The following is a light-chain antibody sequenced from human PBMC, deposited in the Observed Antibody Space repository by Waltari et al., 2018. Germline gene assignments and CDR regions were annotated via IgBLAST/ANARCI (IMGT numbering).Light chain of an antibody. CDR1: SRDVAFYNY. Sequence: QSALTQPTSVSGSPGQSITISCTGTSRDVAFYNYVAGYQPYPGKVPQLLISDVSDRPSAVSSRLSGSKPGNTASLTLSGLHADVDADYYCNSYTGSSSWVFGGGTKLTVL. J-gene: IGLJ3*02. CDR2: DVS. CDR3: NSYTGSSSWV. V-gene: IGLV2-14*01.